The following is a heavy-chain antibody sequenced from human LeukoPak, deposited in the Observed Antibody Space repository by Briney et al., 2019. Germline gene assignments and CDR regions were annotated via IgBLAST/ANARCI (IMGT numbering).Heavy chain of an antibody. Sequence: SETLSLTCTVSGGSISSYYWSWIRQPPGKGLEWIGYIYYSGSTNYNPSPKSRVTISVDTSKNQSSLKLSSVTAADTAVYYCARDSSAKGFDYWGQGTLVTVTS. CDR3: ARDSSAKGFDY. CDR1: GGSISSYY. CDR2: IYYSGST. J-gene: IGHJ4*02. D-gene: IGHD2-2*01. V-gene: IGHV4-59*01.